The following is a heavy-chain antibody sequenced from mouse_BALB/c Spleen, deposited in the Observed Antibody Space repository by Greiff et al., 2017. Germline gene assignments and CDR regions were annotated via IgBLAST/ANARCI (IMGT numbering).Heavy chain of an antibody. J-gene: IGHJ4*01. Sequence: VKLMESGSGLVASSQSLFITCTVSGSSLTCHAVHWVRQPPGKGLEWLGVIWAGGSTNYNSALMSRLSISKDNSKSQVFLKMNSLQTDGTAMYYCARGGYDRAMDYWGQGTSGTVSS. CDR1: GSSLTCHA. CDR3: ARGGYDRAMDY. D-gene: IGHD2-2*01. V-gene: IGHV2-9*02. CDR2: IWAGGST.